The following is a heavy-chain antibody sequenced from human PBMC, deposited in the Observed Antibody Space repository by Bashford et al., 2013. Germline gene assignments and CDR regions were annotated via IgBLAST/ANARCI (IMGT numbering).Heavy chain of an antibody. J-gene: IGHJ4*02. Sequence: VASVKVSCKASGYKFTNYGISWVRQAPGQGLEWMGWISPYNGNSYYAQKFQGRVVMTFDTSTSTAYLELRSLRSDDTAVYKCARDHAQNGIYVFDYWGQGTLVTVSS. CDR2: ISPYNGNS. CDR3: ARDHAQNGIYVFDY. V-gene: IGHV1-18*01. CDR1: GYKFTNYG. D-gene: IGHD5/OR15-5a*01.